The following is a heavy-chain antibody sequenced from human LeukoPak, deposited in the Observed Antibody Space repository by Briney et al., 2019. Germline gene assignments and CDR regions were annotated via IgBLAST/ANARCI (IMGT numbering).Heavy chain of an antibody. CDR1: GYTLTELS. Sequence: ASVKVSCKVSGYTLTELSMHWVRQSPGKGLEWMGGVDPEDGETIYAHKFQGRVTITADESTKSAYMEVSSLRSEDTAVYYCARSAGGVIGVVTPDLSGTRPPYFYYYMDVWGRGTTVTVSS. CDR2: VDPEDGET. CDR3: ARSAGGVIGVVTPDLSGTRPPYFYYYMDV. V-gene: IGHV1-24*01. D-gene: IGHD3-3*01. J-gene: IGHJ6*03.